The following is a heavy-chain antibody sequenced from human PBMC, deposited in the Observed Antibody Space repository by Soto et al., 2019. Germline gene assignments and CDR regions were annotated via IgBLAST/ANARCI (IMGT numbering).Heavy chain of an antibody. CDR2: IKSDGSIT. D-gene: IGHD6-19*01. J-gene: IGHJ4*02. CDR1: GFTFSTYW. Sequence: GGSLRLSCAASGFTFSTYWMHWVRQAPGKGLVWVSRIKSDGSITSYADSVKGRFTISRDNAKSTLYLQMNSLRADDTAVYYFTKDLNEYSSGWGAEWGQGFLVTVSS. CDR3: TKDLNEYSSGWGAE. V-gene: IGHV3-74*01.